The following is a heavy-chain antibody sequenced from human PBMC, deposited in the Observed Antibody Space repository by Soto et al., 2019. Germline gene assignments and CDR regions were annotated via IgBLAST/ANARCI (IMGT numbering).Heavy chain of an antibody. CDR2: ISGIRDYI. J-gene: IGHJ4*02. CDR1: GFTFSYYP. D-gene: IGHD1-1*01. V-gene: IGHV3-21*06. Sequence: GGSLRLSCAASGFTFSYYPLHWVRRAPGKGLEWVSSISGIRDYIRYADSVKGRFTISRDNAKTSLYLQMNSLTAEDTAVYYCAREGVHNYTEYYFAYWGQGTLVTVSS. CDR3: AREGVHNYTEYYFAY.